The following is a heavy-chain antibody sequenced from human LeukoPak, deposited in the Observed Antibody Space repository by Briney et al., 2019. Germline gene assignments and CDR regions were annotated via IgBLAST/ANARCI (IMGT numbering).Heavy chain of an antibody. V-gene: IGHV3-48*03. D-gene: IGHD6-25*01. Sequence: GGSLRLSCAASGFTFSSYEMNWVRQAPGKGLEWVSYISSSGRTIYYADSVKGRFTISRDNAKNSLYLQMNSLRAEDTAVYYCARDLGPRLRLDYWGQGTLVTVSS. J-gene: IGHJ4*02. CDR2: ISSSGRTI. CDR1: GFTFSSYE. CDR3: ARDLGPRLRLDY.